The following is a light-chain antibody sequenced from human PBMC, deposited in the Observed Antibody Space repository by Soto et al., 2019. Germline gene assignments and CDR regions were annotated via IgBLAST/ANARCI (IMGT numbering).Light chain of an antibody. CDR1: QSVNSN. CDR2: GAS. CDR3: QQYNNWQT. V-gene: IGKV3-15*01. Sequence: EIVMTQSPATLSVSPGERATLACSASQSVNSNLAWYQQKPGQAPRLLIYGASTRATGVPARFSGSGSGTEFTLTNSSLQSEYFAVYFCQQYNNWQTFGQGTKVEIK. J-gene: IGKJ1*01.